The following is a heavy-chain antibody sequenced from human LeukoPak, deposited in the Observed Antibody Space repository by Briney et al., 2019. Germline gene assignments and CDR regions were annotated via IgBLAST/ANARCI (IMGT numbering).Heavy chain of an antibody. D-gene: IGHD3-22*01. CDR1: GFSFSSSA. J-gene: IGHJ4*02. Sequence: GGSLRLSCAASGFSFSSSAMHWVRQAPGKGLEYVSAITNNGGYTYYANSVKGRFTISRDNSKNTLFQMGSLRTEDTAVYYCAGASPDGFYDYWGQGTLVTVSS. V-gene: IGHV3-64*01. CDR2: ITNNGGYT. CDR3: AGASPDGFYDY.